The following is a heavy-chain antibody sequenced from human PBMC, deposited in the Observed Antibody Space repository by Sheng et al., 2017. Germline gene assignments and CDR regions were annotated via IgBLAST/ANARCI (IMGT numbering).Heavy chain of an antibody. V-gene: IGHV4-38-2*01. D-gene: IGHD3-10*01. Sequence: QVQLQESGPGLVKPSETLSLTCAVSGYSISSGYYWGWIRQPPGKGLEWIGSIYHSGSTYYNPSLKSRVTISVDTSKNQFSLKLSSVTAADTAVYYCAGDGDYYGMDVWGPRDHGHRLL. CDR3: AGDGDYYGMDV. CDR1: GYSISSGYY. J-gene: IGHJ6*01. CDR2: IYHSGST.